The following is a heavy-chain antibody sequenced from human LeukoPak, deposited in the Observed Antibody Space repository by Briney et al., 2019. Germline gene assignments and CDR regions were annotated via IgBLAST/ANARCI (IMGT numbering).Heavy chain of an antibody. CDR3: VRHGGTSSLISYSWLEP. Sequence: SETLSLTCSVSGGSIRDSAYYWGWIRQPPGKGLDWIASIYYSGVTYLQPSLGSRASIFLDTSNNRFSLELSSVTAADTAVYYCVRHGGTSSLISYSWLEPWGQGILVTVPS. D-gene: IGHD2-2*01. J-gene: IGHJ5*02. V-gene: IGHV4-39*01. CDR1: GGSIRDSAYY. CDR2: IYYSGVT.